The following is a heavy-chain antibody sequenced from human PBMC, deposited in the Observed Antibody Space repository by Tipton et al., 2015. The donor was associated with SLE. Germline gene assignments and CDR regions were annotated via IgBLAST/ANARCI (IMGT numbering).Heavy chain of an antibody. V-gene: IGHV3-74*01. CDR2: ISTDGSST. J-gene: IGHJ4*02. CDR3: ARSHLGFDY. Sequence: SLRLSCTASGISFRSYMMHWVRQAPGKGLVWVARISTDGSSTSYADSVKGRFTISRDNAKNTLYLQMNSLGAEDTAVYYCARSHLGFDYWGQGTLVTVSS. D-gene: IGHD7-27*01. CDR1: GISFRSYM.